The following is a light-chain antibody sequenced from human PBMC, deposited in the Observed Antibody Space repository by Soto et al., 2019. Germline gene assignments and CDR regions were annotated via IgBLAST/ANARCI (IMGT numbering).Light chain of an antibody. Sequence: IGMTQSPATLSVSPGERATLNCRASQSISTSSLAWYRQKPGQAPRLLIYGASSRATGIPDRFSGSGSGTDFTLAISRLEPEDFAVYYCQQYDSSPKTFGQGTKVDIK. CDR3: QQYDSSPKT. CDR2: GAS. CDR1: QSISTSS. V-gene: IGKV3-20*01. J-gene: IGKJ1*01.